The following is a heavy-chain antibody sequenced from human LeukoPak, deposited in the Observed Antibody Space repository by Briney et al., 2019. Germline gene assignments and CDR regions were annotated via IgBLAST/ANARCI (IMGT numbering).Heavy chain of an antibody. CDR3: ARANRIWWELPHDAFDI. J-gene: IGHJ3*02. Sequence: ASVKVSCKASGYTFASYGISWVRQAPGQGLEWMGWISAYNGNTNYAQKLQGRVTMTTDTSTSTAYMELRSLRSDDTAVYYCARANRIWWELPHDAFDIWGQGTMVTVSS. CDR2: ISAYNGNT. V-gene: IGHV1-18*01. CDR1: GYTFASYG. D-gene: IGHD1-26*01.